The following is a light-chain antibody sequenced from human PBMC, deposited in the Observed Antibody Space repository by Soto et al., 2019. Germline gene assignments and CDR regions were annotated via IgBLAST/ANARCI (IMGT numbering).Light chain of an antibody. CDR2: KAS. V-gene: IGKV1-5*03. CDR3: QQYNSYWT. J-gene: IGKJ1*01. CDR1: QSISSW. Sequence: DIQMTQSPSTLSASVGDRVTITCRASQSISSWLAWYQQKPGKAPKLLIYKASSSESGLPSWFSGSGSGTEFTVTISSLQPDDFATYYCQQYNSYWTFGKGTQVESK.